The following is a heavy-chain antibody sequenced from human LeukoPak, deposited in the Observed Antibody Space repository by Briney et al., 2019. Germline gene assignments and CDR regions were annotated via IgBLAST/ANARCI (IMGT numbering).Heavy chain of an antibody. J-gene: IGHJ3*02. CDR2: ISAYNGNT. V-gene: IGHV1-18*01. D-gene: IGHD3-3*01. Sequence: RASVKVSCKASGYTFTSYGISWVRQAPGQGLEWMGWISAYNGNTNYAQKLQGRVTMTTDTSTSTAYMELRSLRSDDTAVYYCARDNRAFGVVMVDAFDIWGQGTMVTVSS. CDR1: GYTFTSYG. CDR3: ARDNRAFGVVMVDAFDI.